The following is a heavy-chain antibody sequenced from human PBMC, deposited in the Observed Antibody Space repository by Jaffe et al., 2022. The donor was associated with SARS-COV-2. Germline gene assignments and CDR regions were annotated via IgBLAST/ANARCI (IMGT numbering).Heavy chain of an antibody. V-gene: IGHV3-30*18. D-gene: IGHD5-18*01. CDR2: ISYDGSNK. Sequence: QVQLVESGGGVVQPGRSLRLSCAASGFTFSSYGMHWVRQAPGKGLEWVAVISYDGSNKYYADSVKGRFTISRDNSKNTLYLQMNSLRAEDTAVYYCAKDRRMVTYYGMDVWGQGTTVTVSS. J-gene: IGHJ6*02. CDR1: GFTFSSYG. CDR3: AKDRRMVTYYGMDV.